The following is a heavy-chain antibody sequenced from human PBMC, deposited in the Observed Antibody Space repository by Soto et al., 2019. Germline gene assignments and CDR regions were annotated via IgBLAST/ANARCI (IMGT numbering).Heavy chain of an antibody. J-gene: IGHJ5*02. D-gene: IGHD6-19*01. CDR3: ARHNSQWPNWFDP. Sequence: QVQLVQSGAEVKKPGASVKVSCKASGYTFTSYGIIWVRQAPGDGLEWVGWISGYDGNTDYAHKFRGRDTMTTDTSTNTSYMDLRSLRSDDTAVYYCARHNSQWPNWFDPWGQGTPVTVSS. CDR1: GYTFTSYG. V-gene: IGHV1-18*01. CDR2: ISGYDGNT.